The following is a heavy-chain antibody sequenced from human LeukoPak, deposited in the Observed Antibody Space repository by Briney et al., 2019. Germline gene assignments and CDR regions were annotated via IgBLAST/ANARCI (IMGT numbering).Heavy chain of an antibody. V-gene: IGHV4-39*01. Sequence: SETLSLTCTVSGGSISSYYRGWIRQPPGKGLEWIGSIYYSGSTYYNPSLKSRVTISVDTSKNQFSLRVSSVTAADTTVYYCARQGRNSSGGQRWVDYWGQGTLVTVSS. CDR1: GGSISSYY. CDR3: ARQGRNSSGGQRWVDY. D-gene: IGHD6-19*01. CDR2: IYYSGST. J-gene: IGHJ4*02.